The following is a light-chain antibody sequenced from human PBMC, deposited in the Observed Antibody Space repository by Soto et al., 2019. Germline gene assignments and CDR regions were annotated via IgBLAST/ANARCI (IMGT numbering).Light chain of an antibody. CDR2: KAS. Sequence: IPITQSPSTLSASVGDRVTITCRASHHIDAWLAWYQQKPGKAPKILIYKASILESGVPSRFSGSGSGTEFTLTISSLQPDDSATYYCQQHSNYPLTFGGGTKVDIK. CDR1: HHIDAW. J-gene: IGKJ4*01. CDR3: QQHSNYPLT. V-gene: IGKV1-5*03.